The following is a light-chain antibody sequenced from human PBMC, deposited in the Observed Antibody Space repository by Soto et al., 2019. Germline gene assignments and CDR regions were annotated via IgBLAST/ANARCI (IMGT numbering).Light chain of an antibody. J-gene: IGKJ5*01. CDR3: QQYGGSPIT. CDR1: QSVSSN. V-gene: IGKV3-20*01. Sequence: EIVLTQSPATLSLSPGEIATLSCRASQSVSSNLAWYQQKPGQAPRLLIYGASSRATGIPDRFSGSGSGTDFTLTISRLEPEDFALYYCQQYGGSPITFGQGTRLEIK. CDR2: GAS.